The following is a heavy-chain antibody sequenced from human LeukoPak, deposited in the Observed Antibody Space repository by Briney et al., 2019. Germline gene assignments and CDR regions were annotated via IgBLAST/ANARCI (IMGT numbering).Heavy chain of an antibody. V-gene: IGHV4-59*12. CDR3: ARGEYSNSRSFDY. J-gene: IGHJ4*02. CDR1: GGPISSYY. Sequence: SETLSLTCTVSGGPISSYYWSWIRQPPGKGLEWIGYIYYSGSTNYNPSLKSRVTISVDTSKNQFSLKLTSVTAADTAVYYCARGEYSNSRSFDYWGRGTLVTVSS. D-gene: IGHD6-6*01. CDR2: IYYSGST.